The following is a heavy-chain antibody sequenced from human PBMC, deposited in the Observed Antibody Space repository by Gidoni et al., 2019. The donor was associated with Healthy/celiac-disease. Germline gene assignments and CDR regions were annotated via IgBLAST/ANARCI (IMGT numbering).Heavy chain of an antibody. V-gene: IGHV3-21*01. J-gene: IGHJ4*02. Sequence: EVQLVESGGGLVKPGGSLRLSCAASGFTCSSYSMNWVRQAPGKGLGWVSSISSSSSYIYYADSVKGRFTISRDNAKNSLYLQMNSLRAEDTAVYYCARVVAATGFDYWGQGTLVTVSS. CDR2: ISSSSSYI. CDR1: GFTCSSYS. CDR3: ARVVAATGFDY. D-gene: IGHD2-21*01.